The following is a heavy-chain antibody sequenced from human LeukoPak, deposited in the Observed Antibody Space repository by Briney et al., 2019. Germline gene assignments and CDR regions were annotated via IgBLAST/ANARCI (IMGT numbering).Heavy chain of an antibody. Sequence: GGSLRLSCAASGFTFDDYAMHWVRQAPGKGLEWVSGISWNSGSIGHADSVKGRFTISRDNAKNSLYLQMNSLRAEDTALYYCAKGPDFDWLLDPYFDYWGQGTLVTVSS. J-gene: IGHJ4*02. CDR3: AKGPDFDWLLDPYFDY. CDR1: GFTFDDYA. D-gene: IGHD3-9*01. V-gene: IGHV3-9*01. CDR2: ISWNSGSI.